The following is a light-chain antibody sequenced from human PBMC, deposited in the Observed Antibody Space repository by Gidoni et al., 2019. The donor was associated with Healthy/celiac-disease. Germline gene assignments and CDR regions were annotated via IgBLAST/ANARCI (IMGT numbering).Light chain of an antibody. CDR1: QSVSSY. CDR3: QQRSNWPPTT. Sequence: EIVLTQSPATLSVSPGERATLSCRASQSVSSYLAWYQQKPGQAPRLLIYGASNRATGIPARFSGSGSGTDFTLTISSLEPEDFAVYYCQQRSNWPPTTFGGGTKVEIK. V-gene: IGKV3-11*01. J-gene: IGKJ4*02. CDR2: GAS.